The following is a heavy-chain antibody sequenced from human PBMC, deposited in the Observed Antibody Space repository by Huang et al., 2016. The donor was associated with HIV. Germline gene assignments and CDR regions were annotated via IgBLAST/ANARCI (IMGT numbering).Heavy chain of an antibody. V-gene: IGHV1-69*10. D-gene: IGHD6-13*01. CDR2: IGPLFSVT. CDR1: GVSFNSLA. J-gene: IGHJ3*02. CDR3: AREGQTWYGKPIAAFEI. Sequence: VQLVQSGAEVKRPGTSVKISCKASGVSFNSLAFNWVRQAPGQGLQYMGGIGPLFSVTNYAEKCRGRLAISADKSTSTVFMELRGLTSEDTAVFFCAREGQTWYGKPIAAFEIWGQGTTVIVSP.